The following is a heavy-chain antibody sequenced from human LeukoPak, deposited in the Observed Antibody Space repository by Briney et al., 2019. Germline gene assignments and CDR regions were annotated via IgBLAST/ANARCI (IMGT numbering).Heavy chain of an antibody. CDR3: ASRSPEYYYDSSGYPDDAFDI. V-gene: IGHV1-18*01. CDR2: ISAYNGNT. D-gene: IGHD3-22*01. J-gene: IGHJ3*02. Sequence: ASVKVSCKASGYTFTSYGISWVRQAPGQGLEWMGWISAYNGNTNYAQKLQGRVTMTTDTSTSTAYMELRSLRSDDTAVYYCASRSPEYYYDSSGYPDDAFDIWGQGTMVTVSS. CDR1: GYTFTSYG.